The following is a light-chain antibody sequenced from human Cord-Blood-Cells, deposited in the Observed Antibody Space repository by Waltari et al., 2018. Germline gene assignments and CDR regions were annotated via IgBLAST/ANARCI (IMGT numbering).Light chain of an antibody. Sequence: EIVLTQSPGTLSLSPGERATLSCRASQSVSSSNLAWYQKKPGQAPRLLIYGASSRATGIPDRFSGSGSGTDFTLTISRLEPEDFAVYYCQQYGSSPYTFVQGTKLEIK. V-gene: IGKV3-20*01. CDR2: GAS. CDR1: QSVSSSN. J-gene: IGKJ2*01. CDR3: QQYGSSPYT.